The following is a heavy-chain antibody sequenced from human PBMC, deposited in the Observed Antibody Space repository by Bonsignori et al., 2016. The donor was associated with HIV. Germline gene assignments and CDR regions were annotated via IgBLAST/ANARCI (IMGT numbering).Heavy chain of an antibody. D-gene: IGHD3-22*01. Sequence: WVRQAPGQGLEWMGWISTYNGDTNYAEKLQVRVTMTTDRSTGTAYMELRSLRSDDTAVYYCAREAMGYDSSGYPTPPFDYWGQGTQVTVSS. CDR3: AREAMGYDSSGYPTPPFDY. CDR2: ISTYNGDT. J-gene: IGHJ4*02. V-gene: IGHV1-18*01.